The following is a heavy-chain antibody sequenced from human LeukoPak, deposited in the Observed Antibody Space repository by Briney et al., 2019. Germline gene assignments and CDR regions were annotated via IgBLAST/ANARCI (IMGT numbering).Heavy chain of an antibody. J-gene: IGHJ3*02. CDR2: ISYDGSNK. Sequence: GGSLRLSCAAYGFTFSSYGMHWVRQAPGKGLEWVAVISYDGSNKYYADSVKGRFTISRDNSKNTLYLQMNSLRAEDTAVYYCAGRYYYDSSGYLTPRDAFDIWGQGTMVTVSS. D-gene: IGHD3-22*01. CDR1: GFTFSSYG. V-gene: IGHV3-30*03. CDR3: AGRYYYDSSGYLTPRDAFDI.